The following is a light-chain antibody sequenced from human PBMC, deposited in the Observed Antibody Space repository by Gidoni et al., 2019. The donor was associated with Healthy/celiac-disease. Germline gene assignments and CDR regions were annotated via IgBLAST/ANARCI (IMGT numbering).Light chain of an antibody. Sequence: QSVLTQPPSASGTPGQRVTISCSGSSSNIGSNTVNWYQQLPGTAPKLLIYSNNQRPPGVTDRFSGSKSGTSASLAISGLQSEDEADYYCAAWDDSLNVVVFGGGTKLTVL. V-gene: IGLV1-44*01. CDR2: SNN. CDR3: AAWDDSLNVVV. J-gene: IGLJ2*01. CDR1: SSNIGSNT.